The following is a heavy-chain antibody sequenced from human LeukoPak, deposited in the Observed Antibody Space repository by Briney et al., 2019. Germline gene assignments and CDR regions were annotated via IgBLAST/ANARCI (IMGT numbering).Heavy chain of an antibody. CDR2: ISASGHAT. CDR1: GFTFSSYA. Sequence: GGSLRLSCAASGFTFSSYAMSWVRQAPGKGLEAPGKGLEWVSTISASGHATYYPDSVRGRFTISRDNSKSTLHLQMDSLRAEDSALSYCAKWPEGATPKFHHWGQGTLVTVSS. CDR3: AKWPEGATPKFHH. V-gene: IGHV3-23*01. D-gene: IGHD1-26*01. J-gene: IGHJ4*02.